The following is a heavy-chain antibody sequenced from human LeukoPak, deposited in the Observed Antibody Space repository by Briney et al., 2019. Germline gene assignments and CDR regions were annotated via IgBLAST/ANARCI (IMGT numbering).Heavy chain of an antibody. V-gene: IGHV4-4*02. CDR1: GGSISNGNW. CDR3: ARVLFGSGSSLDY. Sequence: SETLSLTCSVSGGSISNGNWWSWVRQPPGKGLEWIGEIYHSGSTNYNPSLKSRVTISVDKSRNQFSLKLSSVTAADTAVYYCARVLFGSGSSLDYWGQEPWSPSPQ. D-gene: IGHD3-10*01. CDR2: IYHSGST. J-gene: IGHJ4*01.